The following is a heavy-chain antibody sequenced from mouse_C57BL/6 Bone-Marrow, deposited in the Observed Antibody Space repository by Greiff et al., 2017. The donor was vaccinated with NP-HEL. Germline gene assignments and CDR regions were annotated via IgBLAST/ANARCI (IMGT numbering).Heavy chain of an antibody. CDR1: GYTFTGYW. CDR3: ARGYYGSSGAY. CDR2: ILPGSCST. D-gene: IGHD1-1*01. J-gene: IGHJ3*01. V-gene: IGHV1-9*01. Sequence: VQLQQSGAELMKPGASVKLSCKATGYTFTGYWIEWVKQRPGHGLEWIGEILPGSCSTNYNEKFKGKATFTADTSSNTAYMQLSSLTTEDSAIYYCARGYYGSSGAYWGQGTLVTVSA.